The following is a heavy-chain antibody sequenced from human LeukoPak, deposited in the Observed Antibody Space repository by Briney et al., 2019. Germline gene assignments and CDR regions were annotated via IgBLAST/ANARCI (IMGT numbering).Heavy chain of an antibody. Sequence: TGGSLRLSCAASGFTFSTSWMSSVRQAPGKGLEWVANIKQDGSEKYYVDSVKGRFTISRDNAKNSLYLQMNSLRAEDTAVYHCSRDLEYWGEGTLVTVSS. V-gene: IGHV3-7*01. CDR1: GFTFSTSW. CDR3: SRDLEY. J-gene: IGHJ4*02. CDR2: IKQDGSEK. D-gene: IGHD3-3*01.